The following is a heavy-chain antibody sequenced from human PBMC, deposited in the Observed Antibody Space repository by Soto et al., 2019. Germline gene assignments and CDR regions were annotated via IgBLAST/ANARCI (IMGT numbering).Heavy chain of an antibody. V-gene: IGHV3-33*01. CDR2: IWYDGSNK. Sequence: QVQLVESGGGVVQPGRSLRLSCAASGFTFSSYGMHWVRQAPGKGLEWVAVIWYDGSNKYYADSVKGRFTISRDNSKNTLYLQTNSPRAEDTAVYYSARDYLVVPHRVIDYWGQGTLVTVSS. CDR1: GFTFSSYG. CDR3: ARDYLVVPHRVIDY. D-gene: IGHD2-2*01. J-gene: IGHJ4*02.